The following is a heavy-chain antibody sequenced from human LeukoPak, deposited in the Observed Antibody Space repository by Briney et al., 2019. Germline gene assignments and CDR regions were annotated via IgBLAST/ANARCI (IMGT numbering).Heavy chain of an antibody. D-gene: IGHD2-15*01. J-gene: IGHJ4*02. Sequence: GGSLRLSCAASGFTFTSHGMSWVRQVPGKGLEWVSAISGSGGSTYYADSVKGRFTISRDSSKNTLYLQMNSLRAEDAAVYYCAKAPVTTCSGAYCYPFDYWGQGTLVTVSS. CDR1: GFTFTSHG. CDR2: ISGSGGST. CDR3: AKAPVTTCSGAYCYPFDY. V-gene: IGHV3-23*01.